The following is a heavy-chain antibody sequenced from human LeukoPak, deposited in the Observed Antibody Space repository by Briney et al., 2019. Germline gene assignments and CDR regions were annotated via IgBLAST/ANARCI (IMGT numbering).Heavy chain of an antibody. D-gene: IGHD3-10*01. CDR1: GFTVSTNY. CDR3: ARTGIRRRGVVRGVKGADYYYYGMDV. J-gene: IGHJ6*02. Sequence: GGSLRLSCAASGFTVSTNYMTWVRQAPGKGLEWVSVTYSGGNAYYADSVKGRFTISRHNSKNTVFLQVNSLRAEDTAVYYCARTGIRRRGVVRGVKGADYYYYGMDVWGQGTTVTVSS. CDR2: TYSGGNA. V-gene: IGHV3-53*04.